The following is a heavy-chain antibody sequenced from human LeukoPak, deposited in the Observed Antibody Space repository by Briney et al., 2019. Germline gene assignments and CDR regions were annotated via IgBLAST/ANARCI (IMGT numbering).Heavy chain of an antibody. D-gene: IGHD2-21*01. V-gene: IGHV3-30-3*01. CDR3: VRAYCDVPTCQGRDPFDI. CDR1: GLTFKDYA. Sequence: GGTLRLSCAASGLTFKDYARHWVRQDPGKGLEWGSVIRYGGDITDNSDSLKGRLPVFTDDSKNSLYLQMYSLTGADTALYSCVRAYCDVPTCQGRDPFDIWGQGTMVTVSS. J-gene: IGHJ3*02. CDR2: IRYGGDIT.